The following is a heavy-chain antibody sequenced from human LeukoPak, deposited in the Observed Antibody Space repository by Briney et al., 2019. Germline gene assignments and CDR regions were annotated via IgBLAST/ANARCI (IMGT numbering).Heavy chain of an antibody. CDR1: GFTFDDYA. CDR3: AKVGYCSSTSCYWRGTYYFDY. CDR2: ISGSGGST. D-gene: IGHD2-2*01. Sequence: GGSLRLSCAASGFTFDDYAMSWVRQAPGKGLEWVSAISGSGGSTYYADSVKGRFTISRDNSKNTLYLQMNSLRAEDTAVYYCAKVGYCSSTSCYWRGTYYFDYWGQGTLVTVSS. J-gene: IGHJ4*02. V-gene: IGHV3-23*01.